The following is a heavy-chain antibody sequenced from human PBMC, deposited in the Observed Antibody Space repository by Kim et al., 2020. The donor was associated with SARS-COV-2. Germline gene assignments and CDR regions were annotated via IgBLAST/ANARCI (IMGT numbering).Heavy chain of an antibody. CDR2: INHSGST. V-gene: IGHV4-34*01. J-gene: IGHJ6*02. CDR3: AAYNWNYYYYGMDV. D-gene: IGHD1-20*01. Sequence: SETLSLTCAVYGGSFSGYYWSWIRQPPGKGLEWIGEINHSGSTNYNPSLKSRVTISVDTSKNQFSLKLSSVTAADTAVYYCAAYNWNYYYYGMDVWGQGTTVTVSS. CDR1: GGSFSGYY.